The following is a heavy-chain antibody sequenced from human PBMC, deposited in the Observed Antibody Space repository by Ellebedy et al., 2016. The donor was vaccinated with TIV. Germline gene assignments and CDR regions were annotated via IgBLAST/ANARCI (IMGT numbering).Heavy chain of an antibody. V-gene: IGHV5-51*01. D-gene: IGHD5-18*01. CDR1: GYRFTSNW. J-gene: IGHJ4*02. CDR3: ARLSRPRQLWSRFCDY. CDR2: IYLGDSDT. Sequence: GESLKISCKGSGYRFTSNWIGWVRQMPGKGLEWMGIIYLGDSDTRYSPSFQGQVTISADTSISTAYLQWSSLKASDTAMYYCARLSRPRQLWSRFCDYWGQGTLVTVSS.